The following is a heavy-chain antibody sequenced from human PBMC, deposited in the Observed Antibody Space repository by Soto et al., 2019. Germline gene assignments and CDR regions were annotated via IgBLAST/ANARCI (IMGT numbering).Heavy chain of an antibody. J-gene: IGHJ4*02. Sequence: GGSLRLSCAASGFTFSSYAMSWVRQAPGKGLEWVSAISGSGGSTYYADSVKGRFTISRGNSKNTLYLQMNSLRAEDTAVYYCAKEGRYYYEKRPFDYWGQGTLVTVSS. CDR2: ISGSGGST. CDR1: GFTFSSYA. CDR3: AKEGRYYYEKRPFDY. D-gene: IGHD3-22*01. V-gene: IGHV3-23*01.